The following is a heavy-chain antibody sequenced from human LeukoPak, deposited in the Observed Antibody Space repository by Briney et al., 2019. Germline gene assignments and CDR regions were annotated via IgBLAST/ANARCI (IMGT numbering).Heavy chain of an antibody. Sequence: GGSLRLSCAASAFTFSNYGMSWVRQAPAKGLECVSSISGSGGSTYYADSVKGRFTISRDNSKNTLYLQMKSLRAEDTAVYYCAKIQGYSGYDSPDYWGQGTLVTVSS. V-gene: IGHV3-23*01. CDR1: AFTFSNYG. D-gene: IGHD5-12*01. CDR2: ISGSGGST. J-gene: IGHJ4*02. CDR3: AKIQGYSGYDSPDY.